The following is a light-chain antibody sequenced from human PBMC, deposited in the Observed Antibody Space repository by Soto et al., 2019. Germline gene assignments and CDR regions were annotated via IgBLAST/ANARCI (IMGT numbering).Light chain of an antibody. V-gene: IGKV3-20*01. CDR2: GAS. CDR3: QQYGSSPIT. CDR1: QSVSRSN. Sequence: EIVLTQSPGTLSLSPGERATLSCRASQSVSRSNLAWYQQKPGQAPRLLIYGASNRATGIPDRFSGSGSGTDFTLTISRLEPEDFAVYYCQQYGSSPITFGQGTRLEIK. J-gene: IGKJ5*01.